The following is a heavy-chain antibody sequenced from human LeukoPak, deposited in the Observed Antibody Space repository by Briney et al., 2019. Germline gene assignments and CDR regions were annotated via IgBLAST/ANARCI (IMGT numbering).Heavy chain of an antibody. Sequence: ASVKVSCKASGGTFSSYAISWVRQAPGQGLEWMGWINPNNGGTKYGQNVQGRVTMTRDTSLTTAYMDLSSLRSDDTAVYYCARGGSGWFPHFDLWGQGTLVSVSS. CDR2: INPNNGGT. CDR1: GGTFSSYA. CDR3: ARGGSGWFPHFDL. J-gene: IGHJ4*02. V-gene: IGHV1-2*02. D-gene: IGHD6-19*01.